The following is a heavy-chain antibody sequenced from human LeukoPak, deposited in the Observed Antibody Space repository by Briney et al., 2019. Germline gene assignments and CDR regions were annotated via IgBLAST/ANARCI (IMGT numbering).Heavy chain of an antibody. J-gene: IGHJ4*02. CDR2: IYYSGST. CDR1: GGSIGRYY. D-gene: IGHD6-25*01. V-gene: IGHV4-59*01. CDR3: ARDPDAAYYFDK. Sequence: SETLSLTCTISGGSIGRYYWSWIQQSPGWGLEWIGYIYYSGSTNYNPSLKSRVTISVDTSKNQFSLKLNSVNAADTAVYYCARDPDAAYYFDKWGQGTLVTVSS.